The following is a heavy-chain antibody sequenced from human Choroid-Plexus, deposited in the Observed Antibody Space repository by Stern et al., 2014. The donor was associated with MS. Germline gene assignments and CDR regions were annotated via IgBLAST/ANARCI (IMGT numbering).Heavy chain of an antibody. CDR3: AKDRQYLTYFFDH. CDR2: VSYDGSNK. CDR1: GFTFGSCA. Sequence: QVQLLHPGGGVVQPGRPLRLSCVASGFTFGSCAMHWVRQAPGKGLEWVAGVSYDGSNKYYADSVKGRFTISRDNSQNTLYMQMSSLRPEDTAVYYCAKDRQYLTYFFDHWGQGSLVTVSS. D-gene: IGHD2/OR15-2a*01. J-gene: IGHJ5*02. V-gene: IGHV3-30*18.